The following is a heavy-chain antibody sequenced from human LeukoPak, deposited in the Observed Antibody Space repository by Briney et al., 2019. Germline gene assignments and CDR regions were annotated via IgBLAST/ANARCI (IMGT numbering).Heavy chain of an antibody. CDR1: GFTFSNAW. Sequence: GGSLRLSCAASGFTFSNAWMSWVRQAPGKGLEWVGRIKSRTDGGTTDYAAPVKGRFTISRDDSKNTLYLQMNSLKTEDTAVYYCTTELRGFYGDYELLDYWGQGTLVTVSS. J-gene: IGHJ4*02. CDR2: IKSRTDGGTT. CDR3: TTELRGFYGDYELLDY. V-gene: IGHV3-15*01. D-gene: IGHD4-17*01.